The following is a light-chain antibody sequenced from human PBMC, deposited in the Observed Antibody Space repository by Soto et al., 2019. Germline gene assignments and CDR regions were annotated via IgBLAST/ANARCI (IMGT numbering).Light chain of an antibody. V-gene: IGLV1-40*01. CDR1: SSNIGAGYD. CDR3: QSYASSLSKV. CDR2: GNS. Sequence: QSVLTQPPSVSGAPGQRVTISCTGSSSNIGAGYDVHWYQQLPGTAPKLLIHGNSNRPSGVPDRFSGSKSGTSAYLAITGLQAEDEADYYCQSYASSLSKVFGTATKLTVL. J-gene: IGLJ1*01.